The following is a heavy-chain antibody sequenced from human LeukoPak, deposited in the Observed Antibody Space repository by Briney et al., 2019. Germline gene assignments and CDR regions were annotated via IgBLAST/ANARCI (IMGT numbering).Heavy chain of an antibody. V-gene: IGHV1-18*01. CDR1: GYTFTSYG. CDR3: ARDLRRDGYNTPYYFDY. J-gene: IGHJ4*02. CDR2: ISAYNGNT. D-gene: IGHD5-24*01. Sequence: ASVKVSCKASGYTFTSYGISWVRQAPGQGLEWMGWISAYNGNTNYAQKLQGRVTMTTDTSTSTAYMELRSLRSDDTAVYYCARDLRRDGYNTPYYFDYWGQGTLVTVSS.